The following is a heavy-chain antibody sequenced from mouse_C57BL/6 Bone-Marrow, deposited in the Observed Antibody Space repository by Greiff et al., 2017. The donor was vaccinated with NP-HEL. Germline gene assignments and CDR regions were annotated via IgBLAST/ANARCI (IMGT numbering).Heavy chain of an antibody. J-gene: IGHJ2*01. CDR3: ARDAGGNYDY. V-gene: IGHV7-1*01. D-gene: IGHD2-1*01. CDR2: SRNKANDYTT. Sequence: DVKLVESGGGLVQSGRSLRLSCATSGFTFSDFYMEWVRQAPGKGLEWIAASRNKANDYTTEYSASVKGRFIVSRDTSQSILYLQMNALRAEDTAIDYCARDAGGNYDYWGQGTTLTVSS. CDR1: GFTFSDFY.